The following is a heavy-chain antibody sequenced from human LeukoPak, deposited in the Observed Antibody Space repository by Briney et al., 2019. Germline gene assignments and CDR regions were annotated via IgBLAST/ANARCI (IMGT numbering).Heavy chain of an antibody. CDR3: ARDQGACSSTSCYLYYYYMDV. CDR1: GYTFTGYY. J-gene: IGHJ6*03. Sequence: GASVKVSCKASGYTFTGYYMHWVRQAPGQGLEWMGWINPNSGGTNYAQKFQGRVTMTRDTSISTAYMELSRLRSDDTAVYYCARDQGACSSTSCYLYYYYMDVWGKGITVTVSS. CDR2: INPNSGGT. V-gene: IGHV1-2*02. D-gene: IGHD2-2*01.